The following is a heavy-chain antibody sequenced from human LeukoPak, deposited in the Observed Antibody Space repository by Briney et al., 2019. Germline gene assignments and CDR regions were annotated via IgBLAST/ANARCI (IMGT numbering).Heavy chain of an antibody. D-gene: IGHD4-17*01. CDR1: GGSISSYY. V-gene: IGHV4-59*01. Sequence: SETLSLTCTVSGGSISSYYWSWIRKPPEKGLDWIGYIYYSGSTSYNPSLKGRVTISVDTSKNQFSLKLSSVTAADTAVYYCARGLNRNDYGDYGYWGQGTLVTVSS. J-gene: IGHJ4*02. CDR3: ARGLNRNDYGDYGY. CDR2: IYYSGST.